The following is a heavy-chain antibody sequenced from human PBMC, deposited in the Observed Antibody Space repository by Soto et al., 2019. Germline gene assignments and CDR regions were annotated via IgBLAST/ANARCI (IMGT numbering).Heavy chain of an antibody. CDR2: IRNKANSYTT. CDR3: ARVGYDFGGYHAFDI. Sequence: EVQLVESGGGLVQPGGSLRLSCAASGFTFSDHYMDWVRQAPGKGLEWVGRIRNKANSYTTEYAASVKGRFTISRDDSKNSLYLQMNSLKTEDTAVYYCARVGYDFGGYHAFDIWGQGTMVTVSS. J-gene: IGHJ3*02. V-gene: IGHV3-72*01. CDR1: GFTFSDHY. D-gene: IGHD3-22*01.